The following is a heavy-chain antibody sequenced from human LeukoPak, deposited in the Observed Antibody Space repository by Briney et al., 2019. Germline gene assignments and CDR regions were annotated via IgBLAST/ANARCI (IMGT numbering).Heavy chain of an antibody. CDR1: GLTVSSNY. V-gene: IGHV3-66*04. CDR3: ARLVTGTTVINSGWFDP. CDR2: TYSGGNT. J-gene: IGHJ5*02. Sequence: GGSLRLSCAASGLTVSSNYMTWVRQAPGKGLEWASVTYSGGNTYYADSVKGRFSISRDNSKNTVYLQMNSLRVEDTAVYYCARLVTGTTVINSGWFDPWGQGTLVTVSS. D-gene: IGHD4-23*01.